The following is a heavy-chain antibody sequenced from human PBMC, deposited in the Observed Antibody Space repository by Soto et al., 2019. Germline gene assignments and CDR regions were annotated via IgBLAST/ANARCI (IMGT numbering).Heavy chain of an antibody. V-gene: IGHV1-69*01. CDR3: ARAQVVATDLDYYYYGMDV. J-gene: IGHJ6*02. CDR2: IIPIFGTA. Sequence: QVQLVHSGAEVKKPGSSVKVSCKASGGTFSSYAISWVRQAPGQGLEWMGGIIPIFGTANYAQKFQGRVTITADESTITAYMELSSLRSEDTAVYYCARAQVVATDLDYYYYGMDVWGQGTTVTVSS. D-gene: IGHD1-26*01. CDR1: GGTFSSYA.